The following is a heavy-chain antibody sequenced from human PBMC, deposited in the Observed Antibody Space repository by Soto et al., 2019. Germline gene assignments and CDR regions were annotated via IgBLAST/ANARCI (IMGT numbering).Heavy chain of an antibody. Sequence: GESLKISCRGSGYSFTNYWIGWVRQMPGKGLEWMGIFYPGDSDSAYGPSFQGQVTISADKSISTAYLQWTSLKASDTAIYYCARLRNGDYDGAFDIWGRGTLVTVSS. D-gene: IGHD4-17*01. CDR3: ARLRNGDYDGAFDI. CDR2: FYPGDSDS. V-gene: IGHV5-51*01. CDR1: GYSFTNYW. J-gene: IGHJ3*02.